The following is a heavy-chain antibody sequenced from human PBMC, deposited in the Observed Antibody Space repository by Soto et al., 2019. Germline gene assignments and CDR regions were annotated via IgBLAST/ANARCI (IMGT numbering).Heavy chain of an antibody. V-gene: IGHV1-2*04. CDR1: GYTFTGYY. Sequence: QVQLVQSGAEVKKPGASVKVSCKASGYTFTGYYMHWVRQAPGQGLEWMGWINPNSGGTNYAQKFQGWVTMTRDTSIRTAYMELSRLRSDDTAVYYCAGAVEYGDAFDYWCQGTLVTVSS. CDR2: INPNSGGT. J-gene: IGHJ4*02. CDR3: AGAVEYGDAFDY. D-gene: IGHD4-17*01.